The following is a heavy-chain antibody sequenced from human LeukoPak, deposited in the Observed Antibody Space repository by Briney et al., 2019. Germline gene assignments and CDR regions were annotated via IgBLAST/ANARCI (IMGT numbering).Heavy chain of an antibody. J-gene: IGHJ4*02. Sequence: SVKVSCKASGGTFSSYAISWVRQAPGQGLEWMGRIIPILGIANYAQKFQGRVTITADKSTSTAYMELSSLRSEDTAVYYCARDPRPYCSGGSCYLGYWGQGTLVTVSS. D-gene: IGHD2-15*01. CDR2: IIPILGIA. V-gene: IGHV1-69*04. CDR1: GGTFSSYA. CDR3: ARDPRPYCSGGSCYLGY.